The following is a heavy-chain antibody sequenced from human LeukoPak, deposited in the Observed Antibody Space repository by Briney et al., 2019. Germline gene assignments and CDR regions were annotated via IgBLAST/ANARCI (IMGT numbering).Heavy chain of an antibody. CDR2: IYYSGST. V-gene: IGHV4-39*01. J-gene: IGHJ6*03. D-gene: IGHD7-27*01. Sequence: SETLSLTCTVSGGSISSSSYYWGWIRQPPGKGLEWIGSIYYSGSTYYNPSLKSRVTISVDTSKNQFSLKLSSVTAAVTAVYYCARSNWGDYYYYYYMDVWGKGTTVTISS. CDR3: ARSNWGDYYYYYYMDV. CDR1: GGSISSSSYY.